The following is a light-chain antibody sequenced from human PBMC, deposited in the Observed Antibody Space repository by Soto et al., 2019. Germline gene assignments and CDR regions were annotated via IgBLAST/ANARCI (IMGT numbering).Light chain of an antibody. J-gene: IGKJ5*01. Sequence: DIQMTQSPSSLSASVGDRVTITCRASQSISSYLNWYQQKPGKAPKLLIYAASSLQSGVPSRFSGSRSGPDFTLTISSLQPEDFATYYCQQSYSTPLSITFGQGTRLEIK. CDR3: QQSYSTPLSIT. V-gene: IGKV1-39*01. CDR1: QSISSY. CDR2: AAS.